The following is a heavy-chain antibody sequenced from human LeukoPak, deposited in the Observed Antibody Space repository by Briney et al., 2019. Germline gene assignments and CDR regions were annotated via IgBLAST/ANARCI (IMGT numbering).Heavy chain of an antibody. CDR3: ASILCPGGSCSDAFDI. CDR1: GGSISSSSYY. V-gene: IGHV4-31*03. Sequence: SETLSLTCTVSGGSISSSSYYWSWIRQHPGKGLEWIGYIYYSGSTYYNPSLKSRVTISVDTSKNQFSLKLSSVTAADTAVYYCASILCPGGSCSDAFDIWGQGTMVTVSS. J-gene: IGHJ3*02. D-gene: IGHD2-15*01. CDR2: IYYSGST.